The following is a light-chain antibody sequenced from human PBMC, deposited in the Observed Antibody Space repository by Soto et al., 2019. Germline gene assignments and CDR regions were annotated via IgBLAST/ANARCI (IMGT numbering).Light chain of an antibody. CDR2: GNS. CDR1: SSNIGAGYD. Sequence: QSVLTQPPSVSGAAGQRVTISCTGSSSNIGAGYDVHWYQQLPGTAPKLLIYGNSNRPSGVPDRFSGSKSGTSASLAITGLQAEDEADYYCQSYDSSLPYVFGTGTKVTVL. V-gene: IGLV1-40*01. J-gene: IGLJ1*01. CDR3: QSYDSSLPYV.